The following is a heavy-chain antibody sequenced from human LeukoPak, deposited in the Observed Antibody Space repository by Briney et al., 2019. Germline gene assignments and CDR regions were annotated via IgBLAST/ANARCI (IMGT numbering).Heavy chain of an antibody. CDR3: AKGVYSSSPSGWFDP. V-gene: IGHV3-23*01. Sequence: GGSLRLSCAASGFTFSSYAMGWVRQAPGKGLEWVSAISGSGGSTYYADSVKGRFTISRDNSKNTLYLQMTSLRAEDPAVYYCAKGVYSSSPSGWFDPWGQGTLVTVSS. CDR2: ISGSGGST. D-gene: IGHD6-13*01. J-gene: IGHJ5*02. CDR1: GFTFSSYA.